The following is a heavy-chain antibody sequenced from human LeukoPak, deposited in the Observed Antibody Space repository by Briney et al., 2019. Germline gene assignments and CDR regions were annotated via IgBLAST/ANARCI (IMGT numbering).Heavy chain of an antibody. CDR3: ARVRKQQLVRYYMDV. V-gene: IGHV4-34*01. Sequence: PSETLSLTCAVYGGSFSGYYWRWIRQPPGKGLEWIGETNHSGSTNYNPSLKSRVTISVATSKTQFSLNLSSVTAAATAVYYCARVRKQQLVRYYMDVWGKGTTVTVPS. CDR1: GGSFSGYY. D-gene: IGHD6-13*01. CDR2: TNHSGST. J-gene: IGHJ6*03.